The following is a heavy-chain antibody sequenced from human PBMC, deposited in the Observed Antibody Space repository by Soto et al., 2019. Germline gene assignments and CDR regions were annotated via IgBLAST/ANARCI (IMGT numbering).Heavy chain of an antibody. D-gene: IGHD2-15*01. CDR1: GFTFNIYA. V-gene: IGHV3-23*01. CDR2: ISGSGSST. CDR3: AKSRDIVVVVAATTFYDY. J-gene: IGHJ4*02. Sequence: EVQLLESGGGLVQPGGSLRLSCAASGFTFNIYAMSWVRQAPGKGLEWVSAISGSGSSTYYADSVKGRFTISRDNSKNTLYLQMNILRAEDTAVYYCAKSRDIVVVVAATTFYDYWGQGTLVTVSS.